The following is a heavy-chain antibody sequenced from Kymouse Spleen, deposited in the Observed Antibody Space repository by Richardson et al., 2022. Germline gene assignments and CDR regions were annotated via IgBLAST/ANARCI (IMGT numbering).Heavy chain of an antibody. J-gene: IGHJ6*02. V-gene: IGHV3-15*01. Sequence: EVQLVESGGGLVKPGGSLRLSCAASGFTFSNAWMSWVRQAPGKGLEWVGRIKSKTDGGTTDYAAPVKGRFTISRDDSKNTLYLQMNSLKTEDTAVYYCTTDREYYGSGSYNYYYYGMDVWGQGTTVTVSS. CDR3: TTDREYYGSGSYNYYYYGMDV. CDR2: IKSKTDGGTT. D-gene: IGHD3-10*01. CDR1: GFTFSNAW.